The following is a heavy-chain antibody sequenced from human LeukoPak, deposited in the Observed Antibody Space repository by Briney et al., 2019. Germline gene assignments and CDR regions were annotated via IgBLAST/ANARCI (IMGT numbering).Heavy chain of an antibody. Sequence: SETLSLTCTVSGGSISGYYWNWLRQPPGKELEWIGYIYESGSTDYNPSLRSRVTISRDTSKNQVSLKLTSVTTADTAVYYCARDRYDHDSSGYYEFWGQGTLVTVSS. J-gene: IGHJ4*02. CDR3: ARDRYDHDSSGYYEF. CDR2: IYESGST. CDR1: GGSISGYY. V-gene: IGHV4-59*01. D-gene: IGHD3-22*01.